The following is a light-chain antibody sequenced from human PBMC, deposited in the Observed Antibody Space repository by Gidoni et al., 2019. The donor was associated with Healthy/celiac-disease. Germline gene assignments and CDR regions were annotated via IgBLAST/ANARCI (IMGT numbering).Light chain of an antibody. V-gene: IGKV1-39*01. CDR1: QSISSY. Sequence: DIQMTQSPSSLSASVGDRVTITCRASQSISSYLHWYQQKPGKAPKLLIYAGSSLQSGVPSRFSGSGSGTDFTLNISSLQPEDFATYYCKQSYSTPQTFGQGTKVEIK. CDR2: AGS. CDR3: KQSYSTPQT. J-gene: IGKJ1*01.